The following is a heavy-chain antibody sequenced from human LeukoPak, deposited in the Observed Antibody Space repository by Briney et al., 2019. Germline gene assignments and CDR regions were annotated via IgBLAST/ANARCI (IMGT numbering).Heavy chain of an antibody. CDR2: INPNSGGT. CDR1: GYTFTGYY. J-gene: IGHJ6*03. CDR3: ARVNNDGGYYYYYYYMDV. V-gene: IGHV1-2*02. D-gene: IGHD1/OR15-1a*01. Sequence: GASVKVSCKASGYTFTGYYMHWVRQAPGQGLEWMGWINPNSGGTNYAQKFQGRVTMTRDTSISTAYVELSRLRSDDTAVYYCARVNNDGGYYYYYYYMDVWGKGTTVTVSS.